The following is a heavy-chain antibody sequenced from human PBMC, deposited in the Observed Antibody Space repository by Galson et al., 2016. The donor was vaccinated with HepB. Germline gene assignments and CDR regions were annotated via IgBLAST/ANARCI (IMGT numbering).Heavy chain of an antibody. V-gene: IGHV5-51*01. Sequence: QSGAEVKKPGESLKISCKSSGYRFSHYWIGWVRQMPGKGLEWLGIIYPGDSDTRYSPSFQGHVTISADKSTSTAYLQWSTLKASDTAMYYCARRTAAVPPFLDIWGQGTMVTVSS. CDR3: ARRTAAVPPFLDI. J-gene: IGHJ3*02. CDR1: GYRFSHYW. CDR2: IYPGDSDT. D-gene: IGHD6-13*01.